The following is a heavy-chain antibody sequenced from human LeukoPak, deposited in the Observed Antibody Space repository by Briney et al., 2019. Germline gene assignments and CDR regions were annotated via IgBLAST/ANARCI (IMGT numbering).Heavy chain of an antibody. CDR2: ISYDGSNK. CDR1: GFTFSNYG. CDR3: ARDYEYSSSSVTYNWFDP. D-gene: IGHD6-6*01. V-gene: IGHV3-30*03. J-gene: IGHJ5*02. Sequence: GGSLRLSCAASGFTFSNYGMYWVRQAPGKGLEWVAVISYDGSNKYYADSVKGRFTISRDNSKNTLYLQMNSLRAEDTAVYYCARDYEYSSSSVTYNWFDPWGQGTLVTVSS.